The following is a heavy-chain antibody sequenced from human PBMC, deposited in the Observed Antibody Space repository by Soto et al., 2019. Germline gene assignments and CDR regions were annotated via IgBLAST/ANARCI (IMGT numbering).Heavy chain of an antibody. CDR1: GYSFTSYW. CDR2: IYPGDSDT. V-gene: IGHV5-51*01. J-gene: IGHJ6*02. CDR3: AISSSYYYYGMDV. Sequence: GESLKISCKGSGYSFTSYWIGWVRQMPGKGLEWMGIIYPGDSDTRYSPSFQGRVTISADKSISTAYLQWSSLKASDTAMYYCAISSSYYYYGMDVWGQGTTVTVSS. D-gene: IGHD6-13*01.